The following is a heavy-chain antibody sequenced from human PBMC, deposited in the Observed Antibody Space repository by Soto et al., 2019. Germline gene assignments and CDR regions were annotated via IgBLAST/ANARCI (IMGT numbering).Heavy chain of an antibody. CDR1: GFTFSSYT. CDR2: ISGSGNST. Sequence: EVQLLESGGGLVEPGGSRRLSCAASGFTFSSYTMSWVRQAPGKGLEWVSTISGSGNSTYSADSVKGRFTISRDNSKNTLYLQMNSLRVEDTAIYYCAKEWGIDYWGQGTLVTVSS. CDR3: AKEWGIDY. V-gene: IGHV3-23*01. D-gene: IGHD7-27*01. J-gene: IGHJ4*02.